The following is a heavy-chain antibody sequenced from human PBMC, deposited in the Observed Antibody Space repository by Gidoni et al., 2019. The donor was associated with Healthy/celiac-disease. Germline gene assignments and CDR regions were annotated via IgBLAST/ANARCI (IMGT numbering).Heavy chain of an antibody. V-gene: IGHV3-64*02. CDR3: ARAGRAYCGGDCYSELDY. CDR2: ISSNGGST. Sequence: EVQLVESGEGLVQPGGSLSLSCAASGFTFSSYAMHWVRQAPGKGLEYVSAISSNGGSTYYADSVKGRFTISRDNSKNTLYLQMGSLRAEDMAVYYCARAGRAYCGGDCYSELDYWGQGTLVTVSS. D-gene: IGHD2-21*02. J-gene: IGHJ4*02. CDR1: GFTFSSYA.